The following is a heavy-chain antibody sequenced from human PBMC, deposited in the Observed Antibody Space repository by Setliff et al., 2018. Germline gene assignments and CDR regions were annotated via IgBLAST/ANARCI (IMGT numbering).Heavy chain of an antibody. CDR3: ARVPLPLDIVVVVAATPPEYYYYMDV. D-gene: IGHD2-15*01. Sequence: ASVKVSCKASGYTFTNYGISWVRQAPGQGLEWMGWISAYNGNTNYAQKLQGRVTMTTDTSTSTAYMELRSLRSDDTAVYYCARVPLPLDIVVVVAATPPEYYYYMDVWGKGTTVTSP. CDR2: ISAYNGNT. J-gene: IGHJ6*03. V-gene: IGHV1-18*01. CDR1: GYTFTNYG.